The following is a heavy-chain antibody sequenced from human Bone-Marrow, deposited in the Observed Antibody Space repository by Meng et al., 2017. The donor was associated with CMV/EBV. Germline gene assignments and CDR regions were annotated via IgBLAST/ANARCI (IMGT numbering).Heavy chain of an antibody. J-gene: IGHJ4*02. V-gene: IGHV3-9*01. Sequence: GGSLRLSCAASGFTFDDYAMHWVRQAPGKGLEWVSGISWNSGSIGYADSVKGRFTISRDNAKNSLYLQMNSLRAEDTAVYYCAREYYDSSGYHPLDYWGQGTLVTVSS. CDR1: GFTFDDYA. CDR2: ISWNSGSI. CDR3: AREYYDSSGYHPLDY. D-gene: IGHD3-22*01.